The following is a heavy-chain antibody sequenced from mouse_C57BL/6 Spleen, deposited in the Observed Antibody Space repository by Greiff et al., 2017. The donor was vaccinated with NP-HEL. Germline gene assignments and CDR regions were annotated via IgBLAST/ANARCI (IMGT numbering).Heavy chain of an antibody. CDR3: AREGITTTLYWYFDV. V-gene: IGHV1-52*01. Sequence: QVQLQQSGAELVRPGSSVKLSCKASGYTFTSYWMHWVKQRPIQGLEWIGNIDPSDSETHYNQKFKDKATLTVDKSSSTAYMQLSSLTSEDSAVYYCAREGITTTLYWYFDVWGTGTTVTVSS. CDR2: IDPSDSET. D-gene: IGHD2-4*01. CDR1: GYTFTSYW. J-gene: IGHJ1*03.